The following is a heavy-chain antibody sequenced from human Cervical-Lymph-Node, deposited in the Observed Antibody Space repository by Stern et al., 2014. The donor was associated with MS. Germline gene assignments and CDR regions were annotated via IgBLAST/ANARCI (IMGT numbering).Heavy chain of an antibody. J-gene: IGHJ4*02. CDR2: IWYDGSNP. Sequence: DQLVESGGGVVPPGRSLRLSCAASGFSFSRYAMHWVRQTPGQGMEWVALIWYDGSNPYYADSVTGRFTISRDNFKNTLYLQMNSLRAEDTAVYYCASAYSSSHYYFDYWGQGTLVTVSS. CDR3: ASAYSSSHYYFDY. CDR1: GFSFSRYA. V-gene: IGHV3-33*01. D-gene: IGHD6-13*01.